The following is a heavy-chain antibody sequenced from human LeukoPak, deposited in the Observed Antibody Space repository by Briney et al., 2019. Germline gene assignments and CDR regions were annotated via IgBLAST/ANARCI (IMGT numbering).Heavy chain of an antibody. CDR3: ARDQTYSGSGIYTYFDY. J-gene: IGHJ4*02. CDR2: ISSTGST. V-gene: IGHV4-61*02. CDR1: GGSISSGGHY. D-gene: IGHD3-10*01. Sequence: PSQTLSLTCTVSGGSISSGGHYWGWFRQPAGKGLESLGRISSTGSTNYNPSLRSRVTISADTSKNHFSLKLTSVTAADTAVYYCARDQTYSGSGIYTYFDYWGQGILVTVSS.